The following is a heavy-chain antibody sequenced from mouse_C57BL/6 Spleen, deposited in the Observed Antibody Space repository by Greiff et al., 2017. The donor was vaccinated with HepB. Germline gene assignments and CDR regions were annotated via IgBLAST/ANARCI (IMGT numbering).Heavy chain of an antibody. J-gene: IGHJ1*03. CDR3: AINYYGSSYWYFDV. V-gene: IGHV1-72*01. CDR1: GYTFTSYW. Sequence: QVQLKQPGAELVKPGASVKLSCKASGYTFTSYWMHWVKQRPGRGLEWIGRIDPNSGGTKYNEKLKSKATLTVDKPSSTAYMQLSSLTSEDSAVYYCAINYYGSSYWYFDVWGTGTTVTVSS. CDR2: IDPNSGGT. D-gene: IGHD1-1*01.